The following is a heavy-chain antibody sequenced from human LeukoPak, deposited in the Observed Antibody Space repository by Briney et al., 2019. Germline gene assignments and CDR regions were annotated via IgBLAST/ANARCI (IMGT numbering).Heavy chain of an antibody. Sequence: PGGSLRLSCAASGFTFSSYSMNWVRQAPGKGLEWVSSISSSSSYIYYADSVKGRFTISRDNAKNSLYPQMNSLRAEDTAVYYCAREPRGDGYSFFDYWGQGTLVTVSS. J-gene: IGHJ4*02. CDR2: ISSSSSYI. CDR3: AREPRGDGYSFFDY. D-gene: IGHD5-24*01. V-gene: IGHV3-21*01. CDR1: GFTFSSYS.